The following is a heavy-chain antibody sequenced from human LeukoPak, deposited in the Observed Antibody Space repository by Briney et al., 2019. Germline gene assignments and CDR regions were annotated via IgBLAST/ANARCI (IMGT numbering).Heavy chain of an antibody. D-gene: IGHD2-2*01. CDR1: GGSISSYY. J-gene: IGHJ4*02. V-gene: IGHV4-30-4*08. CDR2: IYYSGST. CDR3: ARWDIVVVPAAINPGY. Sequence: SETLSLTCTVSGGSISSYYWSWIRQPPGKGLEWIGYIYYSGSTYYNPSLKSRVTISVDTSKNQFSLKLSSVTAADTAVYYCARWDIVVVPAAINPGYWGQGTLVTVSS.